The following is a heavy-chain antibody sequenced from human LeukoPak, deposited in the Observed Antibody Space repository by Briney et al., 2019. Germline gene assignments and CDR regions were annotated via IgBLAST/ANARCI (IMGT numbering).Heavy chain of an antibody. CDR2: IIPIFGTA. CDR1: GGTFSSYA. J-gene: IGHJ4*02. D-gene: IGHD3-10*01. CDR3: ARPKYYYGSGSYVYFDY. V-gene: IGHV1-69*13. Sequence: ASVKVSCKASGGTFSSYAISWVRQAPGQGVEWMGGIIPIFGTANYAQKFQGRVTITAHESTSTAYMELSSLRSEDTAVYYCARPKYYYGSGSYVYFDYWGQGTLVTVSS.